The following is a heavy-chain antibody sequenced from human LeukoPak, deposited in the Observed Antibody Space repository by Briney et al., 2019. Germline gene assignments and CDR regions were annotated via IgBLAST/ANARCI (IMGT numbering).Heavy chain of an antibody. V-gene: IGHV3-74*01. J-gene: IGHJ4*02. D-gene: IGHD3-16*01. CDR3: ARENYVIGDY. CDR1: GFTFGSYY. CDR2: INTDGSST. Sequence: GSLRLSCEASGFTFGSYYMHWVRQAPGKGLVWVSRINTDGSSTLYADSVKGRFTISRDNGKNTLYLQMNSLRAEDTAVYYCARENYVIGDYWGQGTLVTVSS.